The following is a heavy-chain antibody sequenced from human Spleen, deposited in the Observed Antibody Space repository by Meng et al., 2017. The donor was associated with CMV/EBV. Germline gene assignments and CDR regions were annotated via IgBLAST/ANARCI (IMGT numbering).Heavy chain of an antibody. CDR2: INSDGSST. J-gene: IGHJ4*02. CDR1: GFTFSSYW. V-gene: IGHV3-74*01. D-gene: IGHD2-15*01. Sequence: SCVASGFTFSSYWMHWVRQAQGKGLVWVSRINSDGSSTGYADSVKGRFTISRDNANNTLYLLLNSLRAEDTAVYYCVTNLYCSGGSCRNYWGQGTLVTVSS. CDR3: VTNLYCSGGSCRNY.